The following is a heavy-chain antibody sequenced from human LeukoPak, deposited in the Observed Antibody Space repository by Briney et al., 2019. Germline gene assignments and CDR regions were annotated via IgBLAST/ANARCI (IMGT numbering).Heavy chain of an antibody. D-gene: IGHD6-13*01. Sequence: AVGSLRLSCAASGFTFSTYAMSWVRLAPGKGLEWVSTTSGSGTSTYYADSVKGRFTISRDSSKSTLFLQMDSLRDEDSAVYYCAKDPVIAAAGTGWYYFDYWGQGTLVTVSS. J-gene: IGHJ4*02. CDR1: GFTFSTYA. CDR3: AKDPVIAAAGTGWYYFDY. CDR2: TSGSGTST. V-gene: IGHV3-23*01.